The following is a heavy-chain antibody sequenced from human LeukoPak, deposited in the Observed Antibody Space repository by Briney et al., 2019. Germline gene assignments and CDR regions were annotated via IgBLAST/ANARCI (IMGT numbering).Heavy chain of an antibody. D-gene: IGHD1-7*01. CDR3: TRRKWNSMSGAFDI. Sequence: VASVKVSCKASGYTFTNYYIHWVRQAPGQGLEWMGMINPSGGSTVYAQKFQGRVSMTRDMSTSTVYIQLSSLGSEDTAMYYCTRRKWNSMSGAFDIWGQGTMVTVSS. CDR1: GYTFTNYY. V-gene: IGHV1-46*01. J-gene: IGHJ3*02. CDR2: INPSGGST.